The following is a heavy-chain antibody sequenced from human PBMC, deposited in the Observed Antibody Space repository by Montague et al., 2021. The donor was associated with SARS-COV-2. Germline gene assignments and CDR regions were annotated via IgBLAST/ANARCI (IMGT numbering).Heavy chain of an antibody. J-gene: IGHJ4*02. D-gene: IGHD4-23*01. Sequence: PALVKPTQTLTLTCTFSGFSLSTSGMCVSWIRQPPGKPLECLELIVWXXXKYSTTSLKTSLTISKDTSKHQVVLTMTSMDPVDTATYYCARGRYGGNRGYYFDYWGQGTLVTVSS. CDR1: GFSLSTSGMC. V-gene: IGHV2-70*01. CDR2: IVWXXXK. CDR3: ARGRYGGNRGYYFDY.